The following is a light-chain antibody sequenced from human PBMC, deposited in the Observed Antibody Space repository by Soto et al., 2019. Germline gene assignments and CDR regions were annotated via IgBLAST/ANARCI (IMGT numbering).Light chain of an antibody. CDR2: DAS. Sequence: DVPMTQSPSSLSASVGDRVTITCQASQDISNYLNWYQQKPVKAPKLLIYDASNLETGVPSRFSGSGSGTDFTFTISSLQHEDIESYYCHQYHNRPPVTFGPGTNVDI. J-gene: IGKJ3*01. CDR1: QDISNY. CDR3: HQYHNRPPVT. V-gene: IGKV1-33*01.